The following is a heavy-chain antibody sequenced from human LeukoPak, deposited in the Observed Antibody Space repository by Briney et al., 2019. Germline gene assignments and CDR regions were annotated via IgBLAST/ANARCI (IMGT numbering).Heavy chain of an antibody. Sequence: GGSLRLSCAASGFSFTSYAMTWVRQAPGKGLEWVSTISHSGVSTYYADSVKGRFTISRDKSKNTLYLQMNSLRVEDTAVYYCAGRPIASGSCAGMDVWGKGTTVTVSS. V-gene: IGHV3-23*01. CDR2: ISHSGVST. CDR3: AGRPIASGSCAGMDV. D-gene: IGHD3-10*01. J-gene: IGHJ6*04. CDR1: GFSFTSYA.